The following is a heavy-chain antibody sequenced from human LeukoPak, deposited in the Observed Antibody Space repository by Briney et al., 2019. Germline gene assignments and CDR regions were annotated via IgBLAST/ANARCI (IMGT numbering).Heavy chain of an antibody. CDR2: INHSGST. CDR3: ARVVPAAVYYYYYYGMDV. CDR1: GGSFSGYY. J-gene: IGHJ6*02. Sequence: PSETLSLTCAVYGGSFSGYYWSWISQPPGKGLEWNGEINHSGSTNYNPSLKSRVTISVDTSKNQFSLKLSSVTAADTAVYYCARVVPAAVYYYYYYGMDVWGQGTTVTVSS. D-gene: IGHD2-2*01. V-gene: IGHV4-34*01.